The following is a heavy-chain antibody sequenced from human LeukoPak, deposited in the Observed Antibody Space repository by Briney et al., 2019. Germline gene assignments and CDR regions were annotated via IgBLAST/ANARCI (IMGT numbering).Heavy chain of an antibody. J-gene: IGHJ4*02. CDR3: ARGRTITIFGVVMVRHYDY. CDR1: GGTFSSYA. D-gene: IGHD3-3*01. CDR2: IIPIFGTS. Sequence: SVKVSCKASGGTFSSYAISWVRQAPGQGLEWMGGIIPIFGTSNYAQKFQGRVTITTDESTSTAYMELSSLRSEDTAVYYCARGRTITIFGVVMVRHYDYWGQGTLVTVSS. V-gene: IGHV1-69*05.